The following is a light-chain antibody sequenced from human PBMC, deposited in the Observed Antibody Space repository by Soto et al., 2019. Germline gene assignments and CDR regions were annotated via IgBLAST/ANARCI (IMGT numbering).Light chain of an antibody. V-gene: IGKV3-11*01. J-gene: IGKJ3*01. CDR1: QSVSGY. CDR3: QQRSNWLIA. Sequence: EIVLTQSPATLSLSPGERATLSCRASQSVSGYLAWYQQKPGQAPRLLIYDGSHRAAGIPSRFSGSGSGTDFTLTISGLDPEDFAVYYCQQRSNWLIALGPETKVDIK. CDR2: DGS.